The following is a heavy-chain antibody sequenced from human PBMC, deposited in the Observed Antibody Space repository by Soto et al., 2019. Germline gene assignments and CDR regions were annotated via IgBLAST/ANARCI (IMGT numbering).Heavy chain of an antibody. Sequence: SETLSLTCSVSGDSISRIDYYWTWIRQHPEKGLEWIGNIYFRGDTYYSPSLESRLTISVDTSKNQFSLKLTSVTAADTAVYYCAREGGSYDSGGYLIRGAFDIWGQGTMVTVSS. J-gene: IGHJ3*02. V-gene: IGHV4-31*03. CDR1: GDSISRIDYY. D-gene: IGHD3-22*01. CDR2: IYFRGDT. CDR3: AREGGSYDSGGYLIRGAFDI.